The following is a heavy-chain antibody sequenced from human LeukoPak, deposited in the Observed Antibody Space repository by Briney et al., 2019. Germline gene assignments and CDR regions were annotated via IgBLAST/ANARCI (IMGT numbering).Heavy chain of an antibody. Sequence: GGSLRLSCAASGFTFSSYGMHWVRQAPGKGLEWVAVISYDGSNKYYADSVKGRFTISRDNSKNTLYLQMKNLRVEHTAVYYCAKGLHGGVGYGVDVWGQGTTVSVSS. J-gene: IGHJ6*02. CDR3: AKGLHGGVGYGVDV. CDR2: ISYDGSNK. D-gene: IGHD3-16*01. CDR1: GFTFSSYG. V-gene: IGHV3-30*18.